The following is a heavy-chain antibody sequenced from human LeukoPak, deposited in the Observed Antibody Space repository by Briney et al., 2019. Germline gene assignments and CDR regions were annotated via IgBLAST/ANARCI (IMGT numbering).Heavy chain of an antibody. J-gene: IGHJ4*02. CDR3: ARGSTYYDSSGQVPFDY. V-gene: IGHV3-9*01. D-gene: IGHD3-22*01. Sequence: GRSLRLSCAASGFTFDDYAMHWVRQDPGKGLEWVSGISWNSGSIGYADSVKGRFTISRDNAKNSLYLQMNSLRAEDTAVYYCARGSTYYDSSGQVPFDYWGQGTLVTVSS. CDR2: ISWNSGSI. CDR1: GFTFDDYA.